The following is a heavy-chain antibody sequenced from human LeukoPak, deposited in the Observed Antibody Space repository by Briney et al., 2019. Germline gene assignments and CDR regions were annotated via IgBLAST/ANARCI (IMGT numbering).Heavy chain of an antibody. CDR1: GGSFSDYY. Sequence: SETLSLTCAVYGGSFSDYYWTWIRQPPGKGLEWIGEINHSGSTKYNPSLKGRVSISVDTSKNQFFLRLSSVSAADTAVYYCARPGSSAGWFDPWGQGNLVTVSS. CDR3: ARPGSSAGWFDP. J-gene: IGHJ5*02. V-gene: IGHV4-34*01. D-gene: IGHD3-10*01. CDR2: INHSGST.